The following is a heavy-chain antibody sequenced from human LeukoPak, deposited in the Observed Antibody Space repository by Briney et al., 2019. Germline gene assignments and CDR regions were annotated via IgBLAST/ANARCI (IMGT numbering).Heavy chain of an antibody. D-gene: IGHD3-3*01. CDR3: ARDLLERFSFQFDY. CDR2: FYHSGST. CDR1: GASISSSSYS. V-gene: IGHV4-39*01. J-gene: IGHJ4*02. Sequence: SETLSLTCTVSGASISSSSYSWGWIRQPPGKGLEWIGSFYHSGSTYYNPSLKSRVTISADTSKNQFSLKLNSVTAADTAVYYCARDLLERFSFQFDYWGQGTLVTVSS.